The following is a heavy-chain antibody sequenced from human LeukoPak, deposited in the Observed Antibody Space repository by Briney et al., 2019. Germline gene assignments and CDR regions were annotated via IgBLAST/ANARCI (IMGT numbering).Heavy chain of an antibody. V-gene: IGHV3-23*01. CDR3: AKGVAAGGSYYYYYGMDV. D-gene: IGHD1-26*01. CDR1: GFTFSSYA. Sequence: GGSLRLSCAASGFTFSSYAMSWVRQAPGKGLEWVSSISGSGGITYYADSVKGRFTFSRDNSRNTLYLQMNSLRAEDTAVYYCAKGVAAGGSYYYYYGMDVWGQGTTVTVSS. CDR2: ISGSGGIT. J-gene: IGHJ6*02.